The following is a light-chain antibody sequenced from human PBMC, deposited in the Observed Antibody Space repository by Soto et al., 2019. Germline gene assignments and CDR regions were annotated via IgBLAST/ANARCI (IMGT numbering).Light chain of an antibody. J-gene: IGKJ2*01. CDR2: GAS. CDR1: QSISSS. Sequence: EIVMTQSPATLSVSPGERATLSCRASQSISSSLAWYQQKPCQAPRLLIYGASSRATGIPARFSGSGYGTEFTLTISSLQSEDFAVYSCQQYNKWPPPFGQGPNLEI. V-gene: IGKV3-15*01. CDR3: QQYNKWPPP.